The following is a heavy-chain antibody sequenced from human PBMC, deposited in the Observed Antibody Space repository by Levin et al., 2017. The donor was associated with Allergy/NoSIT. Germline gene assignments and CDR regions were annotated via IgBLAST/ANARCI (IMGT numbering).Heavy chain of an antibody. CDR1: GFTLSSYW. V-gene: IGHV3-74*01. CDR2: IKSDGSSI. D-gene: IGHD2-21*02. Sequence: GESLKISCEASGFTLSSYWMHWVRQAPGKGLVWVSRIKSDGSSISYADSVKGRFTISRDNAKNTLYLEMNSLRPEDTAVYYCARGVVVTAPGLFDRWGRGTLVTVSS. CDR3: ARGVVVTAPGLFDR. J-gene: IGHJ2*01.